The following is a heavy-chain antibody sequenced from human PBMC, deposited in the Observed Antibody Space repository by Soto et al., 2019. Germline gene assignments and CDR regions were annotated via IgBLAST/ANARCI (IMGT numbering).Heavy chain of an antibody. J-gene: IGHJ6*03. CDR1: GFTFTSSA. CDR3: AASIDCSGGSCYSVDYYYYIDV. CDR2: IVVGSGNT. V-gene: IGHV1-58*02. Sequence: QMQLVQSGPEVKKPGTSVKVSCKASGFTFTSSAMQWVRQARGQRLEWIGWIVVGSGNTNYAQKFQERVTITRDMSTSTAYMELSSLRSEDTAVYYCAASIDCSGGSCYSVDYYYYIDVWGKGTTVTVSS. D-gene: IGHD2-15*01.